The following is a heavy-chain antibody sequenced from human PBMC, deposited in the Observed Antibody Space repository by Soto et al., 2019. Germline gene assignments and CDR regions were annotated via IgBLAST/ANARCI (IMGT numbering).Heavy chain of an antibody. D-gene: IGHD2-2*02. V-gene: IGHV1-18*01. CDR1: GYTFTNYG. J-gene: IGHJ4*02. CDR3: ARDSDYTIAY. CDR2: IHTYNGNT. Sequence: GASVKVSCKASGYTFTNYGISWVRQAPGQGLEWVGWIHTYNGNTNFAQKFQDRVTLTTDTSTSTAYMELRSLTSDDTAVYYCARDSDYTIAYWGQGTLVTVSS.